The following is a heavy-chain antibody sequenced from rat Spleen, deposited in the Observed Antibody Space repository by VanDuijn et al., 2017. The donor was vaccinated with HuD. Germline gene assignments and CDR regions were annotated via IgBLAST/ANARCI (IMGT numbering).Heavy chain of an antibody. J-gene: IGHJ4*01. CDR3: ARHGRGKTTYYYVMDA. V-gene: IGHV5-29*01. CDR1: GFTFSNYG. CDR2: ITYDGSST. Sequence: EVQLVESGGGLVQPGRSLKLSCAASGFTFSNYGMAWVCQTPTKGLEWVASITYDGSSTFYRDSVRARFTISRDNTKSTLYLQVDSLKSEDTATYYCARHGRGKTTYYYVMDAWGQGVSVTVSS. D-gene: IGHD4-5*01.